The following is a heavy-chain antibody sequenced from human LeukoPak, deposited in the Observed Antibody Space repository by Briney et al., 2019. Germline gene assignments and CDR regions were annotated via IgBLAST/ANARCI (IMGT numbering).Heavy chain of an antibody. CDR1: GGSISSGGYS. V-gene: IGHV4-30-2*01. CDR2: ICHSGST. Sequence: PSQTLSLTCAVSGGSISSGGYSWSWIRQPPGKGLEWIGYICHSGSTYYNPSLKSRVTISVDRSKNQFSLKLSSVTAADTAVYYCARARDGYKSGAPTNWFDPWGQGTLVTVSS. D-gene: IGHD5-24*01. J-gene: IGHJ5*02. CDR3: ARARDGYKSGAPTNWFDP.